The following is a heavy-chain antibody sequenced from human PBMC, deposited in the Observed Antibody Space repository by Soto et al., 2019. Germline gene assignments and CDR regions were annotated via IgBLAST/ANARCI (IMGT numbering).Heavy chain of an antibody. V-gene: IGHV5-51*01. CDR2: IYPGDSDT. J-gene: IGHJ6*02. D-gene: IGHD1-26*01. CDR3: ASSTARPHRRRSSGSYYYYYYGMDV. CDR1: GYSFTSYW. Sequence: GESLKISCKGSGYSFTSYWIGWVRQMPGKGLEWMGIIYPGDSDTRYSPSFQGQVTISADKSISTAYLQWSSLKASDPAMYYCASSTARPHRRRSSGSYYYYYYGMDVWGQGTTVTVSS.